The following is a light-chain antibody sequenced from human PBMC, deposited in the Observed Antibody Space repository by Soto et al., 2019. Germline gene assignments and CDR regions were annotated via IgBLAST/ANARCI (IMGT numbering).Light chain of an antibody. CDR1: SSDVGGYNY. J-gene: IGLJ1*01. CDR3: SSYTTSNTRQIV. V-gene: IGLV2-14*01. Sequence: QSALTQPASVSGSPGQSITISCTGTSSDVGGYNYVSWYQQHPGKAHKFMIYDVSNRPSVVSNRFSGSKSGNTASLTISGLQAEDEADYYCSSYTTSNTRQIVFGTGTKVTVL. CDR2: DVS.